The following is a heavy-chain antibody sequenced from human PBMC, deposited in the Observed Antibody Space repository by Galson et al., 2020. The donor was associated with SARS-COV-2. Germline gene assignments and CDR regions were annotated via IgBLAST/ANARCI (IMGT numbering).Heavy chain of an antibody. CDR2: ISYDGSNK. J-gene: IGHJ4*02. CDR3: AKGPHYYGSGSPLY. Sequence: SLKISCAASGFTFSSYGMHLVRQAPGKGLEWVAVISYDGSNKYYADSVKGRFTISRDNSKNTLYLQMNSLRAEDTAVYYCAKGPHYYGSGSPLYWGQGTLVTVSS. D-gene: IGHD3-10*01. CDR1: GFTFSSYG. V-gene: IGHV3-30*18.